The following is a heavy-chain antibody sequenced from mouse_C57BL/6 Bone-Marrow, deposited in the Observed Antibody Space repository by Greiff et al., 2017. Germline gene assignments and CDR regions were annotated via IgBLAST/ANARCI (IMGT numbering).Heavy chain of an antibody. J-gene: IGHJ2*01. CDR3: TTGYDGYPCYFDY. Sequence: EVQLQQSGAELVRPGASVKLSCTASGFNFTAYSMHWVKQRPEQGLEWIGWFDPENGDTEYASKFQGKATITADTSSNTAYLQLSGLTSEYTAVYYCTTGYDGYPCYFDYWGQGTTVTGSA. CDR2: FDPENGDT. D-gene: IGHD2-3*01. V-gene: IGHV14-4*01. CDR1: GFNFTAYS.